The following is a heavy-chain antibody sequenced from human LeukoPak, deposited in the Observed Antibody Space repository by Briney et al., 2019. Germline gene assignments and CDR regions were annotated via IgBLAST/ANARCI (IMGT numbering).Heavy chain of an antibody. CDR2: INHSGRT. Sequence: SETLSLTCAVSGGSFSGYYWSWIRQPPGKGLEWIREINHSGRTNYDPSLKSRVTISVDTSKNQFSLKLSSVTAADTAVYYCARGHGGSYYFDYWGQGTLVTVSS. CDR3: ARGHGGSYYFDY. J-gene: IGHJ4*02. CDR1: GGSFSGYY. V-gene: IGHV4-34*01. D-gene: IGHD1-26*01.